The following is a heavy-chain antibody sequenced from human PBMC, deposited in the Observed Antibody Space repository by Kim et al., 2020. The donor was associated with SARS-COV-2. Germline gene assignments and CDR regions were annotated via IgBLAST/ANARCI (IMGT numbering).Heavy chain of an antibody. CDR2: ISGSGGST. Sequence: GGSLRLSCAASGFTFSSYAMSWVRQAPGKGLEWVSAISGSGGSTYYADSVKGRFTISRDNSKNTLYLQMNSPRAEDTAVYYCAKRYCSGGSCYLDVWGQGTTVTVSS. D-gene: IGHD2-15*01. J-gene: IGHJ6*02. CDR3: AKRYCSGGSCYLDV. V-gene: IGHV3-23*01. CDR1: GFTFSSYA.